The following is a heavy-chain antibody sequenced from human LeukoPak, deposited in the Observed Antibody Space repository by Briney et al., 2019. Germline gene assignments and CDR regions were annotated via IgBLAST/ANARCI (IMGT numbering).Heavy chain of an antibody. CDR2: INPTSGGT. CDR1: GYTFTGYY. Sequence: VXVSCKASGYTFTGYYMHWVRQAPGQGLEWMGWINPTSGGTNYAQKFQGRVTMTRDTSISTAYMELSRLRSDDTAVYYCARGRPRIAAAGTDYWGQGTLVTVSS. D-gene: IGHD6-13*01. J-gene: IGHJ4*02. V-gene: IGHV1-2*02. CDR3: ARGRPRIAAAGTDY.